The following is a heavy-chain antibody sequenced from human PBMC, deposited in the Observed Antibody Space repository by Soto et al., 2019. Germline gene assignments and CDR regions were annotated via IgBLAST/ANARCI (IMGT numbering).Heavy chain of an antibody. CDR1: GFTVSSNY. V-gene: IGHV3-66*01. J-gene: IGHJ4*02. D-gene: IGHD5-18*01. CDR3: ARDQGSYGPDY. CDR2: IYSGGST. Sequence: EVQLVESGGGLVQPGGSLRLSCATSGFTVSSNYMSWVRLAPGQGMEWVSVIYSGGSTYYADSVKGRFTISRDNSKNTLYFQMNSLRAEDTAVYYCARDQGSYGPDYWDQGTLVTVSS.